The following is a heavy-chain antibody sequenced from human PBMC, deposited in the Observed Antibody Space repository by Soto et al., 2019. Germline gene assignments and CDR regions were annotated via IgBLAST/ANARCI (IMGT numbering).Heavy chain of an antibody. D-gene: IGHD6-13*01. Sequence: PGGSLRLSCAASGFTFSNYGMHWVRQAPGKGLEWVAVISYDGSDKYYVDSVKGRFTISRDSSKNTLFLQMNSLRPEDTAVYYCAKDRGRIADNYFDPWGQGTLVTVSS. CDR1: GFTFSNYG. CDR2: ISYDGSDK. V-gene: IGHV3-30*18. J-gene: IGHJ5*02. CDR3: AKDRGRIADNYFDP.